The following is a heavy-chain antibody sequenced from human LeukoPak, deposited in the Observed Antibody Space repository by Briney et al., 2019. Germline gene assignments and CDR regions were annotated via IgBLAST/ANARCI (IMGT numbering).Heavy chain of an antibody. CDR1: GFTFSSYS. J-gene: IGHJ4*02. V-gene: IGHV3-21*01. Sequence: GGSLRLSCAASGFTFSSYSMNWVRQAPGKGLEWVSSISSSSSYIYYADSVKGRFTISRDNAKNSLYLQMNSLRAEDTAVYYCARLWPAASSSRFDYWGQGTLVTVSS. D-gene: IGHD3/OR15-3a*01. CDR2: ISSSSSYI. CDR3: ARLWPAASSSRFDY.